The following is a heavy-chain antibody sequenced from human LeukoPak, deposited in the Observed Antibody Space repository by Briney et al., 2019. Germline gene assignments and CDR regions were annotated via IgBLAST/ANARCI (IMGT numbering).Heavy chain of an antibody. V-gene: IGHV4-4*07. D-gene: IGHD1-26*01. CDR1: GGSISSYY. CDR2: IYTSGST. CDR3: AREGVVGATANHYDY. J-gene: IGHJ4*02. Sequence: SETLSLTCTVSGGSISSYYWSWIGQPAGKGLEWIGRIYTSGSTNYNPSLKSRVTMSVDTSKNQFSLKLSSVTAADTAVYYCAREGVVGATANHYDYWGLGSLVTVSS.